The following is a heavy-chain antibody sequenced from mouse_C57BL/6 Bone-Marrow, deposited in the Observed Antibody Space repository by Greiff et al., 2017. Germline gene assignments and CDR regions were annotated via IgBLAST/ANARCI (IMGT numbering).Heavy chain of an antibody. CDR3: TRYSDSLYAMDY. V-gene: IGHV1-18*01. Sequence: EVQLQQSGPELVKPGASVKIPCKASGYTFTDYNMDWVKQSHGKSLEWIGDINPNNGGTIYNQKFKGKATLTVDKSSSTAYMELRSLTSEDTAVYDCTRYSDSLYAMDYWGQGTSVTVSS. CDR1: GYTFTDYN. J-gene: IGHJ4*01. CDR2: INPNNGGT. D-gene: IGHD2-12*01.